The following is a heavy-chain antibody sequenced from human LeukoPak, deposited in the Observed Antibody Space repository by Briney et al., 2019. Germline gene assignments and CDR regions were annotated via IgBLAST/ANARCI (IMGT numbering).Heavy chain of an antibody. Sequence: SETLSLTCTVSGGSISSSSYYWGWIRQPPGRGLEWIGSIYYSGSTYYNPSLKSRVTISVNTSKNQFSLKLSSVTAADTAVYYCARHRFGELLHFDLWGRGTLVTVSS. V-gene: IGHV4-39*01. CDR2: IYYSGST. CDR1: GGSISSSSYY. CDR3: ARHRFGELLHFDL. J-gene: IGHJ2*01. D-gene: IGHD3-10*01.